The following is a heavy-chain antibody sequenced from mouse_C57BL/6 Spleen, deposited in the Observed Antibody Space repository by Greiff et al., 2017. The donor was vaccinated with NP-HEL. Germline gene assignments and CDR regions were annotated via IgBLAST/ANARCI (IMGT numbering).Heavy chain of an antibody. CDR2: IYPGDGDT. Sequence: QVQLQQSGPELVKPGASVKISCKASGYAFSSSWMNWVKQRPGKGLEWIGRIYPGDGDTNYNGKFKGQATLTADKSSSTAYMQLSSLPSEDSAVYFCAREFITTVVATEGYFDVWGTGTTVTVSS. CDR1: GYAFSSSW. CDR3: AREFITTVVATEGYFDV. V-gene: IGHV1-82*01. D-gene: IGHD1-1*01. J-gene: IGHJ1*03.